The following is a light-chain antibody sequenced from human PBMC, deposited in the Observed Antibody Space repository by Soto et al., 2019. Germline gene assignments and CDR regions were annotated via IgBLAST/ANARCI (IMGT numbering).Light chain of an antibody. CDR2: QVT. CDR1: SSDIGGYYY. V-gene: IGLV2-14*01. Sequence: QSVLTQPASVSGSPGQSITISCTGTSSDIGGYYYVSWYQHHPGKAPKLLIYQVTNRPSRVSNRFSGSKSGNTASLTISGLLAEDEADYYCSSYTSSSTYVFGTGTKVTVL. J-gene: IGLJ1*01. CDR3: SSYTSSSTYV.